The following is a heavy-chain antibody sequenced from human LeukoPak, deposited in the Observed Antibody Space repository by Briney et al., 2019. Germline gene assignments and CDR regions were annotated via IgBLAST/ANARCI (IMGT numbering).Heavy chain of an antibody. J-gene: IGHJ5*02. V-gene: IGHV3-66*01. CDR2: IYSGGST. Sequence: GGSLRLSCAASGFAVSSNYMSWVRQAPGKGLEWVAVIYSGGSTNYADSVKGRFTISRDNSKNTLYLQMNSLRAEDTAVYYCAKDYYDSSGYPTNWFDPWGQGTLVTVSS. CDR3: AKDYYDSSGYPTNWFDP. D-gene: IGHD3-22*01. CDR1: GFAVSSNY.